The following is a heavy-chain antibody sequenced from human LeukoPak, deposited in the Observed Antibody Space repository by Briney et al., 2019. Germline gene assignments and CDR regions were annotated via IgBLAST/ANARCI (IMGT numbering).Heavy chain of an antibody. Sequence: PSETLSLTCTVSGDSISSSSYYWGWIRQPPGKGLEWIGSIYYSGSTYYNPSLKSRVTISVDTSKNQFSLKLSSVTAADTAVYYCARDHEEGRFDYWGQGTLVTVSS. CDR1: GDSISSSSYY. CDR2: IYYSGST. CDR3: ARDHEEGRFDY. J-gene: IGHJ4*02. V-gene: IGHV4-39*07.